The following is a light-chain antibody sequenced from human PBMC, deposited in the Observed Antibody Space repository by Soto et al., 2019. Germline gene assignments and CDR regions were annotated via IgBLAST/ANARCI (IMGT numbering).Light chain of an antibody. CDR3: SSYTSSSTPYV. V-gene: IGLV2-11*01. Sequence: QSVLTQSRSVSGSPGQSVTISCSGSSSDIGIYNYVSWYQHHPGKVPKVLIYDVNKRPSGVPDRFSGSKSGNTASLTISGLQAEDEADYYCSSYTSSSTPYVFGTGTKVTVL. J-gene: IGLJ1*01. CDR2: DVN. CDR1: SSDIGIYNY.